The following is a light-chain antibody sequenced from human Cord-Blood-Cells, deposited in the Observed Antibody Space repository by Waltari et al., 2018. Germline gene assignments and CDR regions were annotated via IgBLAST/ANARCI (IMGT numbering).Light chain of an antibody. CDR3: MQRIEFPYT. V-gene: IGKV2-40*01. CDR2: TLS. J-gene: IGKJ2*01. Sequence: IVINHTPLSLPVTPGATDSISCRSSQSLLDSDDGNTNLDWYLQKPGQSPQLLISTLSYQASGVPDRFSGSGSGTDFTLKISRVEAEDVGVYYCMQRIEFPYTCGQGTKLEIK. CDR1: QSLLDSDDGNTN.